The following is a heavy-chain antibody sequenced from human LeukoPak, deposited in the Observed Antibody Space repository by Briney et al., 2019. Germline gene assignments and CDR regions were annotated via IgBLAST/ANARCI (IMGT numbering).Heavy chain of an antibody. Sequence: SETLSLTCTVSGGSISTITYYWGWIRQPPGKGLEWVGHMYYRGNTFYNPSLKSRVTVSVDTSKNQFSLKLRSVTAADTAVYYCARLYGNYQNYFDYWGQGTLVTVSS. J-gene: IGHJ4*02. CDR3: ARLYGNYQNYFDY. CDR2: MYYRGNT. D-gene: IGHD1-7*01. CDR1: GGSISTITYY. V-gene: IGHV4-39*07.